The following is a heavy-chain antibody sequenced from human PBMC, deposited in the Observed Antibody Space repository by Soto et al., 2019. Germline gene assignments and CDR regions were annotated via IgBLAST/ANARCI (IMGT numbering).Heavy chain of an antibody. CDR1: GLTVSGKKY. Sequence: DVQLVESGGGLIQPGGSIRLSCAAFGLTVSGKKYLAWVRQAPGKGLEWLSGLYDVDGTYYADSVKGRFTVSRDSSQSVVYLQMHSLRPDDTAVYYCASWQLQEHAYDIWGLGTAVTVSS. V-gene: IGHV3-53*01. J-gene: IGHJ3*02. CDR2: LYDVDGT. CDR3: ASWQLQEHAYDI. D-gene: IGHD1-1*01.